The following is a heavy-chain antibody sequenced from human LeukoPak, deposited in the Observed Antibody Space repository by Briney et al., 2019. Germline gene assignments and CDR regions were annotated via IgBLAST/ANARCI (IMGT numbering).Heavy chain of an antibody. V-gene: IGHV3-30-3*01. J-gene: IGHJ3*02. Sequence: GGSLRLSCAASGFTFSSYAMHWVRQAPGKGLEWVAVISYDGSNKYYADSVKGRFTISRDNSKNTLYLQMNSLRAEDTAVYYCAGSSGWNDAFDIWGQGTMVTVS. CDR3: AGSSGWNDAFDI. CDR2: ISYDGSNK. CDR1: GFTFSSYA. D-gene: IGHD6-19*01.